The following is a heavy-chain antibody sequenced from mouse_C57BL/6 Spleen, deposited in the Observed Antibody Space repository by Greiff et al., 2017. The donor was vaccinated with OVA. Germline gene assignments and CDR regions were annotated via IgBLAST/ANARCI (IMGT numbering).Heavy chain of an antibody. J-gene: IGHJ4*01. CDR3: ARGVTTVAARAMDD. CDR2: IKPGSGGT. CDR1: GYAFTNYL. Sequence: QVQLQQSGAELVRPGTSVKVSCKASGYAFTNYLIEWVKQRPGQGLEWIGVIKPGSGGTNYNEKFKGKATLTADKSSSTAYMQLSSLTSEDSAVYFCARGVTTVAARAMDDWGQGTSVTVSS. V-gene: IGHV1-54*01. D-gene: IGHD1-1*01.